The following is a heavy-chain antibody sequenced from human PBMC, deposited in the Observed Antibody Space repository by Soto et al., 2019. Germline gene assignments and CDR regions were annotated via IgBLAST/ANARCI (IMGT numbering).Heavy chain of an antibody. D-gene: IGHD6-19*01. J-gene: IGHJ6*02. V-gene: IGHV3-30*18. CDR2: ISYDGTDK. CDR1: RFTFSSYG. Sequence: QVQLVESGGGVVQPGRSLRLSCAASRFTFSSYGMHWVRQTPGKGLEWMALISYDGTDKYYADPVEGRFTVSRDNSESTLHLQMNSLKPEDIAVSYCAKGSLVLVAVAGPRGVYYYYRMDVWGQGTTVTVSS. CDR3: AKGSLVLVAVAGPRGVYYYYRMDV.